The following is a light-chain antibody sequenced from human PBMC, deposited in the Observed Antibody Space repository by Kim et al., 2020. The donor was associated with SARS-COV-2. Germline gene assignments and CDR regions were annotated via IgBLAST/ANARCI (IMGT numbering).Light chain of an antibody. CDR2: EVT. Sequence: GKSVTRPCTRTSSGVGGYNYVSWYQQHPGNAPKVMIFEVTKRPSGVPDRFSGSKSGNTASLTVSGLQAEDEADYYCSSYGGSNNLVFGGGTQLTVL. CDR3: SSYGGSNNLV. CDR1: SSGVGGYNY. V-gene: IGLV2-8*01. J-gene: IGLJ2*01.